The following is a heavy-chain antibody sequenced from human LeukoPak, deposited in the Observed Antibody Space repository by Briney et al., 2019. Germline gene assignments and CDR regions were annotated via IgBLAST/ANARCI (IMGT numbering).Heavy chain of an antibody. D-gene: IGHD5-18*01. CDR2: IDSSGNSI. V-gene: IGHV3-48*03. CDR1: GFTLRSYE. J-gene: IGHJ4*02. CDR3: ARDGYSYGMVFDY. Sequence: GGSLRLSYVASGFTLRSYEMNWVRHDPGKGLEWVSYIDSSGNSISYADSVKGRFTISRDNAKSSLYLQMNSMRAENTAVYYCARDGYSYGMVFDYWGQGSLVTVSS.